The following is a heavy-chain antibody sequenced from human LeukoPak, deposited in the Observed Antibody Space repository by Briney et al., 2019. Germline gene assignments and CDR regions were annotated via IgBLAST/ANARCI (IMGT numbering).Heavy chain of an antibody. CDR3: AKAPGVYYYYYGMDV. V-gene: IGHV3-23*01. J-gene: IGHJ6*02. CDR1: GFTFSSYA. Sequence: GGSLRLSCAASGFTFSSYAMSWVRQAPGKGLEWVSAISGSGGSTYYADSVEGRFTISRDNSKNTLYLQMNSLRAEDTAVYYCAKAPGVYYYYYGMDVWGQGTTVTVSS. CDR2: ISGSGGST. D-gene: IGHD3-10*01.